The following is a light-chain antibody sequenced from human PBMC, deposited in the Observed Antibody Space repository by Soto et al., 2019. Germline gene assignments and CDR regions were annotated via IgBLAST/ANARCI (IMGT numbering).Light chain of an antibody. CDR1: ISDVGSFNL. CDR3: CSYAGSGVVV. CDR2: EVT. Sequence: QSALTQPASVSGSPGQSITISCTGTISDVGSFNLVSWYQHHPGKAPKLMIYEVTKRPSGVSNRFSGSKSGNTASLTISGLQAEDEADYYCCSYAGSGVVVFGGGTKVTVL. J-gene: IGLJ2*01. V-gene: IGLV2-23*02.